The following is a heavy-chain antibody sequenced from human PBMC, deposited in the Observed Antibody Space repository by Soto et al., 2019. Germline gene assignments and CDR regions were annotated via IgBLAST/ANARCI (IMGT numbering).Heavy chain of an antibody. CDR2: ISWNSGSI. V-gene: IGHV3-9*01. CDR3: AKGSRLGYCSGGSCYLTHFDY. D-gene: IGHD2-15*01. CDR1: GFPFDDYA. Sequence: GGSLRLSCAASGFPFDDYAMHWVRQAPGKGLEWVSGISWNSGSIGYADSVKGRFTISRDNAKNSLYLQMNSLRAEDTALYYCAKGSRLGYCSGGSCYLTHFDYWGQGTLVTVSS. J-gene: IGHJ4*02.